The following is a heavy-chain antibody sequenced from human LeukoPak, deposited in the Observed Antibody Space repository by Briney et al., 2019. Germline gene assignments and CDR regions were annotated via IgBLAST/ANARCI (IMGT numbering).Heavy chain of an antibody. D-gene: IGHD3-16*01. Sequence: GGSLRLSCAASGFTFSSYAMSWVRQAPGKGLEWVAVISYDGSNKYYADSVKGRFTISRDNSKNTLYLQMNSLRAEDTAVYYCARESKGTYFDYWGQGTLVTVSS. CDR1: GFTFSSYA. V-gene: IGHV3-30*04. J-gene: IGHJ4*02. CDR2: ISYDGSNK. CDR3: ARESKGTYFDY.